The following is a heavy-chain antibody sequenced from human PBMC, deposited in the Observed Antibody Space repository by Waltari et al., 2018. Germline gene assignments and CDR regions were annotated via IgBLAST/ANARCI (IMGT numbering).Heavy chain of an antibody. V-gene: IGHV4-39*01. CDR2: IYYSGST. J-gene: IGHJ4*02. D-gene: IGHD6-13*01. CDR3: ARHGYSRLFDY. CDR1: GGSISSSSYY. Sequence: QLQLQESGPGLVKPSETLSLTCTVSGGSISSSSYYWGWIRQPPGKGLEWIGSIYYSGSTYYNPSLKSRVTISVDTSKNQFSLKLSSVTAADTAVYYCARHGYSRLFDYWGQGTLVTVSS.